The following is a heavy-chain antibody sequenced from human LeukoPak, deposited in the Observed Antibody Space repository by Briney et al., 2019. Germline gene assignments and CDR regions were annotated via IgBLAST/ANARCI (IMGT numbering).Heavy chain of an antibody. Sequence: PSETLSLTCTVSGGSISSYYWSWIRQPPGKGLEWIGYIYYSGSTYYNPSLKSRVTISVDASKNQFSLKLSSVTAADTAVYYCARGIVGATTFDYWGQGTLVTVSS. V-gene: IGHV4-59*01. CDR2: IYYSGST. D-gene: IGHD1-26*01. J-gene: IGHJ4*02. CDR3: ARGIVGATTFDY. CDR1: GGSISSYY.